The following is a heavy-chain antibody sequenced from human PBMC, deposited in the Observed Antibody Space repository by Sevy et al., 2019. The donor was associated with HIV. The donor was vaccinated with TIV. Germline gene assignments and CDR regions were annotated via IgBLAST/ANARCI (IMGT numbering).Heavy chain of an antibody. CDR1: GFSFSSSS. J-gene: IGHJ4*01. V-gene: IGHV3-48*02. Sequence: GGSLRLSCAASGFSFSSSSMNWLRQAPGKGLEWLAYITRDGKTKYYADFVKGRFTISRDNAQNSLFLQLNSLRDDDTAVYCCARDYSGSYYRFDLWGHGTLVTVSS. D-gene: IGHD1-26*01. CDR3: ARDYSGSYYRFDL. CDR2: ITRDGKTK.